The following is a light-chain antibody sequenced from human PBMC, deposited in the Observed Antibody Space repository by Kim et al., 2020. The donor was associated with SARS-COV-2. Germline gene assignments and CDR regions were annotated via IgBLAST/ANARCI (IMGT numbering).Light chain of an antibody. CDR3: CSYAGSYTWV. CDR2: DVS. Sequence: GHAVTISCTGTTSDVGGYNYVSSYPQHQGTAPQLMIYDVSKRPSGVPDRFSGSKSGNPASLTISGLQAEDEADYYCCSYAGSYTWVFGGGTKLTVL. J-gene: IGLJ3*02. V-gene: IGLV2-11*01. CDR1: TSDVGGYNY.